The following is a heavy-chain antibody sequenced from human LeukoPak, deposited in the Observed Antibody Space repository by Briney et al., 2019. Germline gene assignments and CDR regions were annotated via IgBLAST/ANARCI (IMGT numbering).Heavy chain of an antibody. CDR1: GYSFTNYY. D-gene: IGHD3-9*01. Sequence: ASVKVSCKASGYSFTNYYMHWVRQAPGQGLEWLGKINPSDGSINYAQKFQGRVTMTRDMSTTTVYMELSSLRAEDTAVYYCARELRYFDWNFDYWGQGTLVTVSS. CDR3: ARELRYFDWNFDY. CDR2: INPSDGSI. V-gene: IGHV1-46*01. J-gene: IGHJ4*02.